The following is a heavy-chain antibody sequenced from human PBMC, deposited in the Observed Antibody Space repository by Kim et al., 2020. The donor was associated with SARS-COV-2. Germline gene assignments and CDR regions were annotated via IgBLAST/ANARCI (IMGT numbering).Heavy chain of an antibody. J-gene: IGHJ5*02. CDR1: GGSISSSDYY. CDR3: ARHGCTGGVCYFDP. V-gene: IGHV4-39*01. CDR2: IYYTGTT. Sequence: LETLSLTCTVSGGSISSSDYYWGWIRQPPGKGLEWIGSIYYTGTTYYNPSLKSRVTISVDTSKNQFSLKLSSVTDATVYYCARHGCTGGVCYFDPWGQGTLVTVSS. D-gene: IGHD2-8*02.